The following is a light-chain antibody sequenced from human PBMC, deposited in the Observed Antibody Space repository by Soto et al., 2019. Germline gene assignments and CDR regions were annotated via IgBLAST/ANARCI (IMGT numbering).Light chain of an antibody. Sequence: SYELTQPPSVSVAPGRTATITCGGDNIGTKGVHWYQQKAGQAPELVVYNGRDRPSGIPERFSGSNSGNTATLTITRVEAGDEADFYCQVRESPSDYSVVFGGGTKVTVL. CDR1: NIGTKG. J-gene: IGLJ3*02. CDR2: NGR. CDR3: QVRESPSDYSVV. V-gene: IGLV3-21*02.